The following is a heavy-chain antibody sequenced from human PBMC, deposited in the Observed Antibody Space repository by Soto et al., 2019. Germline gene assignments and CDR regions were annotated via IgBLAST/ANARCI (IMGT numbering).Heavy chain of an antibody. CDR3: ARDPPSYYDFWSGYYTGSSPYGTDV. J-gene: IGHJ6*02. CDR2: INSDGSST. V-gene: IGHV3-74*01. CDR1: GFTFSSYW. D-gene: IGHD3-3*01. Sequence: GGSLRLSCAASGFTFSSYWMHWVRQAPGKGLVWVSRINSDGSSTSYADSVKGRFTISRDNAKNTLYLQMNSLRAEDTAVYYCARDPPSYYDFWSGYYTGSSPYGTDVWGQGTTVTVSS.